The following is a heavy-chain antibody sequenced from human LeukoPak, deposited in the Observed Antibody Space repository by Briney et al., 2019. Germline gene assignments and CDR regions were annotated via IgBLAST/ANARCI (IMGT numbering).Heavy chain of an antibody. J-gene: IGHJ4*02. CDR2: IVVGSGNT. V-gene: IGHV1-58*01. Sequence: SVKVSCKASGFTFTSSAVQWVQQARGQRLEWIGWIVVGSGNTNYAQKFQERVTITRDMSTSTAYMELSSLRSEDTAVYYCAVAATSFRFDYWGQGTLVTVSS. D-gene: IGHD2-15*01. CDR1: GFTFTSSA. CDR3: AVAATSFRFDY.